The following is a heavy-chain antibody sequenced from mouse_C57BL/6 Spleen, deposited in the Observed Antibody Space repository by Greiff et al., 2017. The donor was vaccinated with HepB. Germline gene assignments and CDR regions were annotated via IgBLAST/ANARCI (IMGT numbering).Heavy chain of an antibody. D-gene: IGHD2-1*01. V-gene: IGHV1-55*01. CDR2: IYPGSGST. J-gene: IGHJ2*01. CDR1: GYTFTSYW. Sequence: VQLQQPGAELVKPGASVKMSCKASGYTFTSYWITWVKQRPGQGLEWIGDIYPGSGSTNYNEKFKSKATLTVDTSSSTAYMQLSSLTSEDSAVYYCAREAYGNLYFDYWGQGTTLTVSS. CDR3: AREAYGNLYFDY.